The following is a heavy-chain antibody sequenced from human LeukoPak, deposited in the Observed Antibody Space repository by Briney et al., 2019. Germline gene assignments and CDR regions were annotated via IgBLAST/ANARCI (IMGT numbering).Heavy chain of an antibody. Sequence: SETLSLTCAVYGGSFSGYYWSWIRQPPGKGLEWIGEINHSGSTNYNPSLKSRVTISVDTSKNQFSLKLSSVTAADTAVYYCARGATVAGLFDYWGQGTLVTVSS. CDR1: GGSFSGYY. CDR3: ARGATVAGLFDY. V-gene: IGHV4-34*01. CDR2: INHSGST. D-gene: IGHD6-19*01. J-gene: IGHJ4*02.